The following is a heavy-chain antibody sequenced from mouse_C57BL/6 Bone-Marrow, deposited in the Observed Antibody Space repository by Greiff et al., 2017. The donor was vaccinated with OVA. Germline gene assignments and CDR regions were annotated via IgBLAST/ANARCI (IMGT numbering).Heavy chain of an antibody. CDR2: ISDGGSYT. CDR1: GFTFSSYA. V-gene: IGHV5-4*01. J-gene: IGHJ1*03. Sequence: EVQLVESGGGLVKPGGSLKLSCAASGFTFSSYAMSWVRQTPEKRLEWVATISDGGSYTYYPANVKGRFTISRDNATHNLYLQMSNLQSEDTAMYYGARDVYDYDGWYFDVWGTGTTVTVSS. CDR3: ARDVYDYDGWYFDV. D-gene: IGHD2-4*01.